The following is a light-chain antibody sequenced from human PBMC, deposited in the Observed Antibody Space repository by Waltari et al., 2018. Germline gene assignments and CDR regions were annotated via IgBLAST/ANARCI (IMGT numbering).Light chain of an antibody. CDR2: GKN. CDR3: SSRELSGHVV. Sequence: SSDLTQDPAVSVALGQTVRTTCQGDILRTYYGNWCRQKPGQAPELVIYGKNNRPSGIPDRFSASSSENTASWIITGAQAEDEADYYCSSRELSGHVVFGGGTRLTVL. V-gene: IGLV3-19*01. CDR1: ILRTYY. J-gene: IGLJ2*01.